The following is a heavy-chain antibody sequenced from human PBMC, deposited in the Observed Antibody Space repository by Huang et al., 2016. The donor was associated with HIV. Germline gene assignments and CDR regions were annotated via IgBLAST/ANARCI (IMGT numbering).Heavy chain of an antibody. CDR2: LNPKNGAT. J-gene: IGHJ4*02. CDR1: GYTFADYF. CDR3: TRDGVAPDEEFDY. V-gene: IGHV1-2*02. D-gene: IGHD5-12*01. Sequence: QVQLVQSGAEVKKPGASVKVSCKPSGYTFADYFIHWMRPAPGQGLEWSARLNPKNGATNYAQKFLGRVTVTGDTSINTAYMEFSGLTSDDTANYYCTRDGVAPDEEFDYWGQGTLIIVSS.